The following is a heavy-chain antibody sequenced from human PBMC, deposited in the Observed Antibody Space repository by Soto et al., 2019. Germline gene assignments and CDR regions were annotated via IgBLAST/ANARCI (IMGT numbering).Heavy chain of an antibody. CDR2: ISYSGST. Sequence: TSETLSLTCTVSGGSISSYYWSWIRQPPGKGLEWIGYISYSGSTNYNPSLTSRATISVDTSKTQFSLRLSSVTAADTAMYYCTRSAGRYGSYPGWGQGTLVT. D-gene: IGHD1-26*01. CDR1: GGSISSYY. J-gene: IGHJ4*02. V-gene: IGHV4-59*01. CDR3: TRSAGRYGSYPG.